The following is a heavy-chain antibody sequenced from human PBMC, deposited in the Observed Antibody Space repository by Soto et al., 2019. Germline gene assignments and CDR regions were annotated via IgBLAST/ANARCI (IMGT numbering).Heavy chain of an antibody. J-gene: IGHJ6*02. V-gene: IGHV3-30-3*01. CDR2: VSADGTTK. CDR3: AKWARITGTTNRGLDV. D-gene: IGHD1-7*01. Sequence: VGSLRLSCATSGFTFSSYDMHWVRQAPGKGLEWVAVVSADGTTKSYADSVKGRFTIARDSSKNTLSLQINSLRIEDSAVYFCAKWARITGTTNRGLDVWGHGTTVTVSS. CDR1: GFTFSSYD.